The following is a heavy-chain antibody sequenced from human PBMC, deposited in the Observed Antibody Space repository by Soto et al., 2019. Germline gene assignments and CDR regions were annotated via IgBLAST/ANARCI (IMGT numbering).Heavy chain of an antibody. V-gene: IGHV4-4*07. D-gene: IGHD3-3*01. CDR3: ARGQRFSDWFDP. Sequence: PSETLSLTCTVTGGTISGYYWTWIRQSAGGGLEWIGRIYSSGSTNYNPSLKSRVTTSLDTSMNHFSLRLSSVTAADTAVYYCARGQRFSDWFDPLGQGTGVSVS. CDR2: IYSSGST. CDR1: GGTISGYY. J-gene: IGHJ5*02.